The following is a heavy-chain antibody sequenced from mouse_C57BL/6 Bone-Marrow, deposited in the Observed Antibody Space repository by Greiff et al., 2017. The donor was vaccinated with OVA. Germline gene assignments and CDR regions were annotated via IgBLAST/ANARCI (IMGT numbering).Heavy chain of an antibody. CDR3: ARSVITTVVLYAMDY. Sequence: VKLQQPGAELVKPGASVKLSCKASGYTFTSYWMHWVKQRPGQGLEWIGMIHPNSGSTNYNEKFKSKATLTVDKSSSTAYMQLSSLTSEDSAVYYCARSVITTVVLYAMDYWGQGTSVTVSS. CDR2: IHPNSGST. D-gene: IGHD1-1*01. J-gene: IGHJ4*01. CDR1: GYTFTSYW. V-gene: IGHV1-64*01.